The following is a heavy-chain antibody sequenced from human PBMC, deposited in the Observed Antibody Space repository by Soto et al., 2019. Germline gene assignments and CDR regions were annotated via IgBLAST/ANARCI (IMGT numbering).Heavy chain of an antibody. CDR3: AAAFKSSGYDSR. CDR1: GFTFTSSA. Sequence: SVKVSCKASGFTFTSSAVQWVRQARGQRLEWIGWIVVGSGNTNYAQKFQERVTITRDMSTSTAYMELSSLRSEDTAVYYCAAAFKSSGYDSRWGQGTLVTVSS. V-gene: IGHV1-58*01. J-gene: IGHJ4*02. CDR2: IVVGSGNT. D-gene: IGHD5-12*01.